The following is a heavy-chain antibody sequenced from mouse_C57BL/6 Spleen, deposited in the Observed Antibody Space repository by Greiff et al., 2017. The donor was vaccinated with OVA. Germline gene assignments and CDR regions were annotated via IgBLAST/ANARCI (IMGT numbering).Heavy chain of an antibody. D-gene: IGHD2-3*01. CDR3: ARWALGYYGVAY. CDR1: GYTFTSYW. V-gene: IGHV1-53*01. Sequence: QVQLQQSGTELVKPGASVKLSCKASGYTFTSYWMHWVKQRPGQGLEWIGNINPSNGGTNYNEKFQNKATLTVDKSSRTAYMQLSSLTSENSAGYYCARWALGYYGVAYWGQGTLVTVSA. CDR2: INPSNGGT. J-gene: IGHJ3*01.